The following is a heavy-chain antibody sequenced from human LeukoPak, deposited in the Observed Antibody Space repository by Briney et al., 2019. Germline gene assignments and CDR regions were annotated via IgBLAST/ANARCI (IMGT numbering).Heavy chain of an antibody. J-gene: IGHJ6*03. Sequence: PGGSLRLSCAASGFTFSSYGMHWVRQAPGKGLEWVAFIRYDGSNKYYADSVKGRFTISRDNSKNTLYLQMNSLRAEDTAVYYCAKVSISSSSWYDAGYYYYYYMDVWGKGTTVTISS. CDR2: IRYDGSNK. D-gene: IGHD6-13*01. V-gene: IGHV3-30*02. CDR3: AKVSISSSSWYDAGYYYYYYMDV. CDR1: GFTFSSYG.